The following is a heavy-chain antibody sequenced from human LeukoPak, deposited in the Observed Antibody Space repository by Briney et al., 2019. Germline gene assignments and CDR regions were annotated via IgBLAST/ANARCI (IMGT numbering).Heavy chain of an antibody. D-gene: IGHD1-26*01. Sequence: SVKVSCKASGGTFSSYAMIWVRQAPGHGLEWMGGIIPIFGTANYAQKFQGRVTITTDESTSTAYMELSSLRSEDTAVYYCARVIVGAMGYYYYYMDVWGKGTTVTVSS. CDR2: IIPIFGTA. J-gene: IGHJ6*03. V-gene: IGHV1-69*05. CDR1: GGTFSSYA. CDR3: ARVIVGAMGYYYYYMDV.